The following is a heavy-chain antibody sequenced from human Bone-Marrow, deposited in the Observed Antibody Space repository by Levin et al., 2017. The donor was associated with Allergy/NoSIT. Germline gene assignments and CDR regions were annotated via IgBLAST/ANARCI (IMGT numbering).Heavy chain of an antibody. CDR2: ISSGSGTS. CDR1: GFSFNTYN. J-gene: IGHJ2*01. D-gene: IGHD3-22*01. CDR3: ARETTYYFDTGGDLWAGWCFDL. Sequence: GGSLRLSCAASGFSFNTYNMHWVRQAPGKGLECISYISSGSGTSDYADSVKGRFTISRDNANNSMYLQMNSLRAEDTAVYYCARETTYYFDTGGDLWAGWCFDLWGRGALVTVSS. V-gene: IGHV3-48*01.